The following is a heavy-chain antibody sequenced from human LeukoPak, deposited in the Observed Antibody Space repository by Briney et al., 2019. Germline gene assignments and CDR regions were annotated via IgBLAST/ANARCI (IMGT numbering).Heavy chain of an antibody. CDR1: GYTFTGYY. V-gene: IGHV1-2*02. CDR2: INPNSGGT. D-gene: IGHD2-2*03. J-gene: IGHJ1*01. CDR3: ARDWSGYCSSTSCWEYFQH. Sequence: GASVKVSCKASGYTFTGYYMHWVRQAPGQGLEWMGWINPNSGGTNYAQKFQGRVTMTRDTSISTAYMELSRLRSDDTAVYYCARDWSGYCSSTSCWEYFQHWGQGTLVTVSS.